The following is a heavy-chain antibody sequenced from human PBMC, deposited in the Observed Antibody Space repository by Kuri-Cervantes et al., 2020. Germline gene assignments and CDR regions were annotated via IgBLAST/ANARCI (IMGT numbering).Heavy chain of an antibody. V-gene: IGHV3-30*07. CDR2: ISYDGSNK. J-gene: IGHJ4*02. CDR1: GFTFSSYA. D-gene: IGHD4-17*01. Sequence: GGSLRLSCAASGFTFSSYAMHWVRQAPGKGLEWVAVISYDGSNKYYADSVKGRFTISRDNSKNTLYLQMNSLRAEDTAVYYCARAKSAIYGDYPRRSGYFDYWGQGTLVTSPQ. CDR3: ARAKSAIYGDYPRRSGYFDY.